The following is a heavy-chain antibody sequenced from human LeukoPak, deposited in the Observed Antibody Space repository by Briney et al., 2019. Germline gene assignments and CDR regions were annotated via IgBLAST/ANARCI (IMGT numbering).Heavy chain of an antibody. CDR1: GFTFSSYA. J-gene: IGHJ4*02. CDR3: ARMAPVGATSIIALFDY. Sequence: GGSLRLSCAASGFTFSSYAMHWVRQAPGKGLEWVAFIRYDGSNKYYTDSVKGRFTISRDNSKNTLYLQMNSLRAEDTAVYYCARMAPVGATSIIALFDYWGQGTLVTVSS. D-gene: IGHD3-10*01. CDR2: IRYDGSNK. V-gene: IGHV3-30*14.